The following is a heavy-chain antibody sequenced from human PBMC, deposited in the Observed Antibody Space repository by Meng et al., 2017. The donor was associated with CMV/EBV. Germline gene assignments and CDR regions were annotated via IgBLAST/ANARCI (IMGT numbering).Heavy chain of an antibody. J-gene: IGHJ4*02. CDR2: IYPGESDT. V-gene: IGHV5-51*01. CDR3: ARLTVTTYVGY. CDR1: GYSFTSYW. D-gene: IGHD4-17*01. Sequence: KVSCKGSGYSFTSYWIGWVRQMPGKGLEWMGIIYPGESDTRYSPSFQGQVTLSADKSISTAYLQWSSLKASDTAMYYCARLTVTTYVGYWGQGTLVTVSS.